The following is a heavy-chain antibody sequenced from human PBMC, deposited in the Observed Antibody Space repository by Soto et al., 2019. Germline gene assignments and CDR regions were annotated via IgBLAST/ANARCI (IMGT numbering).Heavy chain of an antibody. Sequence: GGSLRLSCAASGFTFSSYAMSWVRQAPGKGLEWVSAISGSGGSAYYADSVKGRFTISRDNSKNTLYLQMNSLRAEDTAVYYCAKSPVAGTGRFFDYWGQGTLVTVSS. CDR1: GFTFSSYA. D-gene: IGHD6-19*01. CDR3: AKSPVAGTGRFFDY. J-gene: IGHJ4*02. CDR2: ISGSGGSA. V-gene: IGHV3-23*01.